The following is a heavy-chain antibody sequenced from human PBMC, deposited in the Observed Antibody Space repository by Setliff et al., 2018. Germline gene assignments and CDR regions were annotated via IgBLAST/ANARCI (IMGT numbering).Heavy chain of an antibody. CDR3: WFWDGSYKNDY. V-gene: IGHV4-34*01. Sequence: PSETLSLTCTVYGGSLSDYYWSWIRQPPGKGLEWIVEINHSGSTNYSPSLKSRVTISVDMSKNQLSLKLSSVTAAETAAYYCWFWDGSYKNDYWGQGTLVTVSS. CDR1: GGSLSDYY. CDR2: INHSGST. J-gene: IGHJ4*02. D-gene: IGHD3-3*01.